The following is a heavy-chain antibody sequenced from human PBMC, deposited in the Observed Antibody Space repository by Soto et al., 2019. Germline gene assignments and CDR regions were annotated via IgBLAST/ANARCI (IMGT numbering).Heavy chain of an antibody. J-gene: IGHJ6*02. CDR1: GGSVSSDSYY. Sequence: PSETLSLTCTVSGGSVSSDSYYWSWIRQPPGKGLEWIGYISYSGSTNYNPSLKSRVTISVDTSKIQFSLKLSSVTAADTAVYYCARLGFNYDFLSGYYNVHHYYGIDVWGQGTTVTVSS. V-gene: IGHV4-61*01. D-gene: IGHD3-3*01. CDR3: ARLGFNYDFLSGYYNVHHYYGIDV. CDR2: ISYSGST.